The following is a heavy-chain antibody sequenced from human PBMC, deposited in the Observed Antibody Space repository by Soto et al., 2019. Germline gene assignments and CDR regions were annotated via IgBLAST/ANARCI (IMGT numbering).Heavy chain of an antibody. CDR1: GYTFTGYY. V-gene: IGHV1-2*02. D-gene: IGHD3-10*01. CDR3: ASYYYGSGSRDY. CDR2: INPNSGGT. Sequence: ASVKVSCKASGYTFTGYYMHWVRQAPGQGLEWMGWINPNSGGTNYAQKFQGRVTITADESTSTAYMELSSLRSEDTAVYYCASYYYGSGSRDYWGQGTLVTVSS. J-gene: IGHJ4*02.